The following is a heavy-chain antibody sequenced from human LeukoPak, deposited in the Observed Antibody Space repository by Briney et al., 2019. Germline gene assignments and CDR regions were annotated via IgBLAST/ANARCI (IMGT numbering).Heavy chain of an antibody. D-gene: IGHD3-10*01. CDR1: GFTFSSYS. J-gene: IGHJ4*02. CDR3: ARDYYGSGSSFDY. Sequence: GGSLRLSCAASGFTFSSYSMNWVRQAPGKGLEWVSSISSSSSYIYYADSVKGRFTISRDNAKNSLYLQMSSLRAEDTAVYYCARDYYGSGSSFDYWGQGTLVTVSS. V-gene: IGHV3-21*01. CDR2: ISSSSSYI.